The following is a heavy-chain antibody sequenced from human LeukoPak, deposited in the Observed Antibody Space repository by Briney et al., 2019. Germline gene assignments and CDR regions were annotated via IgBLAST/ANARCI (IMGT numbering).Heavy chain of an antibody. V-gene: IGHV4-39*07. D-gene: IGHD6-19*01. CDR2: IYYSGST. CDR3: ARASSSGWDFDY. J-gene: IGHJ4*02. Sequence: SQTLSLTCTVSGGSISSGGYYWGWIRQPPGKGLEWIGSIYYSGSTYYNPSLKSRVTISVDTSKNQFSLKLSSVTAADTAVYYCARASSSGWDFDYWGQGTLVTVSS. CDR1: GGSISSGGYY.